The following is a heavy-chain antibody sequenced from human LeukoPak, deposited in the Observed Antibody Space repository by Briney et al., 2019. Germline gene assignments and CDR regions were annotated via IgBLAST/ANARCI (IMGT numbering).Heavy chain of an antibody. CDR1: GFTFSSYS. J-gene: IGHJ4*02. Sequence: PGGSLGLSCAASGFTFSSYSMNWVRQAPGKGLEWVSSISSSSSYIYYADSVKGRFTISRDNAKNSLYLQMNSLRAEDTAVYYCAREAKYSGSHFDYWGQGTLVTVSS. CDR3: AREAKYSGSHFDY. D-gene: IGHD1-26*01. CDR2: ISSSSSYI. V-gene: IGHV3-21*01.